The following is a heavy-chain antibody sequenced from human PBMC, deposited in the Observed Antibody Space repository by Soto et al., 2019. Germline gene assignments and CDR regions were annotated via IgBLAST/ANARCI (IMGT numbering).Heavy chain of an antibody. Sequence: PGGSLRLSCAISGLPFNKAWMSWGGEARGKGLEWLGRIKNKRTTEYAAPVKDRFSISRDDSRNMVYLQMDGLKTEDTAVYYCTTDEGDNGHDGDFDYWGQGTLVTVSS. D-gene: IGHD1-1*01. CDR1: GLPFNKAW. J-gene: IGHJ4*02. V-gene: IGHV3-15*01. CDR3: TTDEGDNGHDGDFDY. CDR2: IKNKRTT.